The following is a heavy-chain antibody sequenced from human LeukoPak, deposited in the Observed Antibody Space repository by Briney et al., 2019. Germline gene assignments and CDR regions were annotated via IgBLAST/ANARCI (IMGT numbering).Heavy chain of an antibody. D-gene: IGHD3-10*01. J-gene: IGHJ3*02. Sequence: SETLSLTCTVSGGSISSSSYYWGWIRQPPGKGLEWIGSSYYSGSTYYNPSLKSRVTISVDTSKNQFSLKLSSVTAADTAVYYCARVLGGSGAHGAFDIWGQGTMVTVSS. V-gene: IGHV4-39*07. CDR1: GGSISSSSYY. CDR2: SYYSGST. CDR3: ARVLGGSGAHGAFDI.